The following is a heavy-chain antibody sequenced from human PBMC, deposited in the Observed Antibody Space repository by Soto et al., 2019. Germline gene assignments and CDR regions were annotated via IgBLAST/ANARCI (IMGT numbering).Heavy chain of an antibody. CDR1: GFTFSSYE. V-gene: IGHV3-48*03. CDR2: ISSSGSTI. CDR3: ASLHPAPIQLWFDSNWFDP. Sequence: GGSLRLSCAASGFTFSSYEMNWVRQAPGKGLEWVSYISSSGSTIYYADSVKGRCTISRDNAKNSLYLQMNSLRAEDTAVYYCASLHPAPIQLWFDSNWFDPWRQGTLVTISS. D-gene: IGHD5-18*01. J-gene: IGHJ5*02.